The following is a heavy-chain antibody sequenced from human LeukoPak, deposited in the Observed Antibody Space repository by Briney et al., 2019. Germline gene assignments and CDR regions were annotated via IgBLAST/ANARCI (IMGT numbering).Heavy chain of an antibody. D-gene: IGHD1-26*01. J-gene: IGHJ4*02. CDR3: ARDPEGATTPES. CDR1: GFTFSSYW. V-gene: IGHV3-7*01. Sequence: GSLRLSCVASGFTFSSYWMSWVRQAPGKGLEWVATIKQDGSEKYYVDSVKGRFTISRDNAKNSLYLQMNSLRAEDTAVYFCARDPEGATTPESWGQGTLVTVSS. CDR2: IKQDGSEK.